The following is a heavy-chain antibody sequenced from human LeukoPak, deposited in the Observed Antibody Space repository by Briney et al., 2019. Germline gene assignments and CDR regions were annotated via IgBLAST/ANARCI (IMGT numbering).Heavy chain of an antibody. CDR1: GFTVSSNY. J-gene: IGHJ6*02. D-gene: IGHD3-10*01. CDR2: IYSGGST. Sequence: PGGSPRLSCAASGFTVSSNYMSWVRQAPGKGLEWVSVIYSGGSTYYADSVKGRFTISRDNSKNTLYLQMNSLRAEDTAVYYCASCITMVYYYGMDVWGQGTTVTVSS. V-gene: IGHV3-66*02. CDR3: ASCITMVYYYGMDV.